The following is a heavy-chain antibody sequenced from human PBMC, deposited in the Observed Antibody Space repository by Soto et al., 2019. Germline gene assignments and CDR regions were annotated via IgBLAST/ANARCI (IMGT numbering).Heavy chain of an antibody. CDR2: IYYSGST. V-gene: IGHV4-39*01. J-gene: IGHJ4*02. D-gene: IGHD3-22*01. CDR1: GGSISSSSCY. CDR3: ARHQGYYYDSSGPRFDY. Sequence: SETLSLTCTVSGGSISSSSCYWGWIRQPPGKGLEWIGSIYYSGSTYYNPSLKSRVTISVDTSKNQFSLKLSSVTAADTAVYYCARHQGYYYDSSGPRFDYWGQGTLVTVSS.